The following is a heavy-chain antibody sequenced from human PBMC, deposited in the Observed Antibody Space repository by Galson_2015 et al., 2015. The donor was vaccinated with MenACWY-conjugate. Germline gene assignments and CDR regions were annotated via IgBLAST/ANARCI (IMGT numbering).Heavy chain of an antibody. CDR3: ARWNFDAYGMDV. CDR1: GDSVSSDSAA. J-gene: IGHJ6*02. V-gene: IGHV6-1*01. D-gene: IGHD1-7*01. Sequence: CAISGDSVSSDSAAWNWIRQSPSRGLEWLGRTYYRSKWYYDYALSVKSRLIINPDTSKNQFSLKLSTVTAADTAVYYCARWNFDAYGMDVWGQGTTVTVSS. CDR2: TYYRSKWYY.